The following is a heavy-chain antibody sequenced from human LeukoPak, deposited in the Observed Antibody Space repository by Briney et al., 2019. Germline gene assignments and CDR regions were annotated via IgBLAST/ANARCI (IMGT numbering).Heavy chain of an antibody. CDR2: ISAYNGNT. CDR1: GYTFTSYG. V-gene: IGHV1-18*01. Sequence: ASVKVSCKASGYTFTSYGISWVRQAPGQGLEWMGRISAYNGNTNYAQKLQGRVTMTRDTSTSTVYMELSSLRSEDTAVYYCARDCSGGSCYSAGMDVWGQGTTVTVSS. D-gene: IGHD2-15*01. J-gene: IGHJ6*02. CDR3: ARDCSGGSCYSAGMDV.